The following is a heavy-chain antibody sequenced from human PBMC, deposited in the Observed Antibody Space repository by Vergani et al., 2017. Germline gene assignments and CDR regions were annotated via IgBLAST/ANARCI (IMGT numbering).Heavy chain of an antibody. V-gene: IGHV3-23*04. J-gene: IGHJ4*02. Sequence: EVQLVESGGGLVKPGGSLRLSCAASGFTFSTYAMNWVRQAPGKGLEWVSNIGNSGGSTYYADSVKGRFSISRDNSKNTLYLQMNSLRAEDTAVYYCARAWTISDPLIWGQGTLVTVSS. CDR3: ARAWTISDPLI. CDR2: IGNSGGST. CDR1: GFTFSTYA. D-gene: IGHD3/OR15-3a*01.